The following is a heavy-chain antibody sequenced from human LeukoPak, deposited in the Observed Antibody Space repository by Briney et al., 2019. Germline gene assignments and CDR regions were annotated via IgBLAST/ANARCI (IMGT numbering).Heavy chain of an antibody. CDR1: GGSFSGYY. J-gene: IGHJ4*02. D-gene: IGHD6-19*01. V-gene: IGHV4-34*01. Sequence: PSETLSLTCAVYGGSFSGYYWSWIRQPPGKGLEWIGEINHSGSTNYNPSFKSRVTISVDTSKNQFSLKLSSVTAADTAVYYCASPEAVAGTYGYWGQGTLVTVSS. CDR2: INHSGST. CDR3: ASPEAVAGTYGY.